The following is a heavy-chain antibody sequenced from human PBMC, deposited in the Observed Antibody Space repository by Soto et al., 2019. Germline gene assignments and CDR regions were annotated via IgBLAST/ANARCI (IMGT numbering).Heavy chain of an antibody. V-gene: IGHV4-59*01. CDR1: GGSISSYY. D-gene: IGHD3-10*01. Sequence: PSETLALTCTVSGGSISSYYWSWIRQPPGKGLEWIGYIYYSGSTNYNPSLKSRVTISVDTSKNHFSLKLSSVTAADTAVYYCARHGCERLSGRDYYYYGMDVWGQGTTVTVSS. CDR2: IYYSGST. CDR3: ARHGCERLSGRDYYYYGMDV. J-gene: IGHJ6*02.